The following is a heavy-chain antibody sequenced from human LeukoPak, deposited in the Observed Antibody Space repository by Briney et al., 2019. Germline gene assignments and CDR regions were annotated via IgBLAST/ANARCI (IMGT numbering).Heavy chain of an antibody. CDR3: ARIDFRGTYGDWEDAFDI. J-gene: IGHJ3*02. V-gene: IGHV4-30-2*05. CDR2: IYHGGNT. Sequence: SQTLSLTCTVSGDSITSAGYSWSWIRQPPGKGLEWIGYIYHGGNTYYNPSLESRVTISVDTSKNQFSLKLSSVTAADTAVYYCARIDFRGTYGDWEDAFDIWGQGTMVTVSS. CDR1: GDSITSAGYS. D-gene: IGHD4-17*01.